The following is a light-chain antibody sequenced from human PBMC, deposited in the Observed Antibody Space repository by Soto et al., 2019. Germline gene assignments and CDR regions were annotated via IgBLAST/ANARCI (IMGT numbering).Light chain of an antibody. V-gene: IGKV3D-7*01. CDR3: QQDYNLPPGLT. CDR2: GAS. CDR1: QRVSSSY. J-gene: IGKJ4*01. Sequence: PGERVTLSCRASQRVSSSYLTWYQQKPGQAPRLLIYGASTRATSIPARFSGSGSGTDFTLTISSLQPEDFAVYYCQQDYNLPPGLTFGGGTKVEIK.